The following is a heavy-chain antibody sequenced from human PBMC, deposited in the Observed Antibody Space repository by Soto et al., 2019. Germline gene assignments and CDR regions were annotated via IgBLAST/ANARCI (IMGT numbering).Heavy chain of an antibody. D-gene: IGHD5-12*01. CDR3: ARGGGYSGYDYSLQFDY. Sequence: SETLSLTCTVSGGSISSYYWSWIRQPPGKGLEWIGYIYYSGSTNYNPSLKSRVTISVDTSKNQFSLKLSSVTAADTAVYYCARGGGYSGYDYSLQFDYWGQGTLVTVSS. V-gene: IGHV4-59*01. J-gene: IGHJ4*02. CDR2: IYYSGST. CDR1: GGSISSYY.